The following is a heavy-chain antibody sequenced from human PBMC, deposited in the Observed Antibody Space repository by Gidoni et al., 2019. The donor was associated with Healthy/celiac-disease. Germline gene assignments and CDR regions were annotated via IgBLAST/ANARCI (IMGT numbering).Heavy chain of an antibody. Sequence: QVQLVQSGAEVKKPGSSVKVSCKASGGTFSSYTISWVRQAPGQGLEWMGRIIPILGIANYAQKFQGRVTITADKSTSTAYMELSSLRSEDTAVYYCARAYYDSSGYYKGHYWDYYGMDVWGQGTTVTVSS. D-gene: IGHD3-22*01. CDR1: GGTFSSYT. J-gene: IGHJ6*02. CDR2: IIPILGIA. V-gene: IGHV1-69*02. CDR3: ARAYYDSSGYYKGHYWDYYGMDV.